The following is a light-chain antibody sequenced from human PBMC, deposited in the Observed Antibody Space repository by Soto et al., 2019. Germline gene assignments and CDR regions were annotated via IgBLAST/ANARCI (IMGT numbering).Light chain of an antibody. CDR2: GAS. V-gene: IGKV3-20*01. CDR1: QSVAGNY. CDR3: QQYRSSTGT. J-gene: IGKJ3*01. Sequence: DNVLTQSPGSLSLSPGKSATLFCWASQSVAGNYLAWYQQKPCQAPRLLLYGASIRAACIPDRFSGSVSVRDFTLTIRRLQLEAFSVYYCQQYRSSTGTFGTPTRVV.